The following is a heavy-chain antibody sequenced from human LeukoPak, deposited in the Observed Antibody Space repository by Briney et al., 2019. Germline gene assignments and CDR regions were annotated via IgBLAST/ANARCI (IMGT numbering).Heavy chain of an antibody. CDR2: VTASGAGS. V-gene: IGHV3-23*01. D-gene: IGHD6-19*01. J-gene: IGHJ4*02. CDR1: GFTFDSYA. Sequence: GGSLRLSCAASGFTFDSYAMTWVRQAPGKGLEWVSTVTASGAGSYFADSVKGRFTISRDNSKNTLYLQMNSLRAEDTAVYYCANNGGVAVAGSFDNWGQGTLVTVSS. CDR3: ANNGGVAVAGSFDN.